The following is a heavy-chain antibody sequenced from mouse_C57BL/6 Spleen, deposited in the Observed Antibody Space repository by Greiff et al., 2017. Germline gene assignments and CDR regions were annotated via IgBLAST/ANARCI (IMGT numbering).Heavy chain of an antibody. V-gene: IGHV1-55*01. Sequence: QVQLQQSGAELVKPGASVKMSCKASGYTFTSYWITWVKQRPGQGLEWIGDIYPGSGSTNYNEKFKSKATLTVDTSSSTAYMQLSSLTSEDSAVYYCVSSTVARKDWYFDVWGTGTTVTVSS. D-gene: IGHD1-1*01. CDR2: IYPGSGST. CDR3: VSSTVARKDWYFDV. J-gene: IGHJ1*03. CDR1: GYTFTSYW.